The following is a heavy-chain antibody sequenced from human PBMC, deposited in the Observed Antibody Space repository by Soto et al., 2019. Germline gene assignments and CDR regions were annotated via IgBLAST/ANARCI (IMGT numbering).Heavy chain of an antibody. CDR2: IIPIFGTA. CDR1: GGTFSSYA. V-gene: IGHV1-69*06. Sequence: SVKVSCKASGGTFSSYAISWVRQAPGQGLEWMGGIIPIFGTANYAQKFQGRVTITADKSTSTAYMELSSLRSEDTAVYYCARDRYGSGSLENYYYYYGMDVWGQGTTVTVSS. J-gene: IGHJ6*02. CDR3: ARDRYGSGSLENYYYYYGMDV. D-gene: IGHD3-10*01.